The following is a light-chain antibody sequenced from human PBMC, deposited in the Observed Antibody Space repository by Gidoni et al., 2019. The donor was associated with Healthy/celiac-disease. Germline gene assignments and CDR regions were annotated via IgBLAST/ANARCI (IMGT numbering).Light chain of an antibody. J-gene: IGKJ2*03. CDR3: QQRSNWPKS. V-gene: IGKV3-11*01. CDR1: QSVSSY. CDR2: DAS. Sequence: EILLTQSPATLSLSPGGRATLSSRSTQSVSSYLAWYQQKPGQAPRLLIYDASNMATGIPARFSGSGSGTDFTITISSLEPEDFAVYYCQQRSNWPKSFGQXTKLEIK.